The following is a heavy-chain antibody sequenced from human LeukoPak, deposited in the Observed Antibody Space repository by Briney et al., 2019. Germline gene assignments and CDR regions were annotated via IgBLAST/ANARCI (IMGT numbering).Heavy chain of an antibody. CDR3: AKDVGKWESLHFFDY. CDR2: ISGSGAST. CDR1: GFMFSSYW. J-gene: IGHJ4*02. Sequence: GGSLRLSCAASGFMFSSYWMTWVRQAPGKGLEWISGISGSGASTYYADSVKGRFTISRDDSRNTLYLQMNSLRGDDTAVYYCAKDVGKWESLHFFDYWGQGTLVTVSS. V-gene: IGHV3-23*01. D-gene: IGHD1-26*01.